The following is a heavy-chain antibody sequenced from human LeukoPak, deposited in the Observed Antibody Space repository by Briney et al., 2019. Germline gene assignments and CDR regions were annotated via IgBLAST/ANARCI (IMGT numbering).Heavy chain of an antibody. Sequence: TGGSLRLSCAASGFTFSSYAIHWVRQAPGKGLEWVAVMLYDGSNKYYADSVKGRFTISRDSSKNTLHLQMNSLRADDTAVYYCARDSNYYDSSGFSAPGGYWGQGTLVTVSS. CDR3: ARDSNYYDSSGFSAPGGY. J-gene: IGHJ4*02. CDR1: GFTFSSYA. D-gene: IGHD3-22*01. CDR2: MLYDGSNK. V-gene: IGHV3-30-3*01.